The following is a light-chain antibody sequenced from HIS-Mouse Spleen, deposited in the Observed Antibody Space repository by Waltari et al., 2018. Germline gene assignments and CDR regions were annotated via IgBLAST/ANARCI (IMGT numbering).Light chain of an antibody. CDR2: GVS. Sequence: QSALTQPASVSGSPGQSITISCTGTSSDVGGYNYVSWYHKHPGKAPKLMIYGVSNRPSGFSNRFSGSKSGNTDSLTISGLQAEDEADYYCSSYTSSSTVVFGGGTKLTVL. CDR3: SSYTSSSTVV. V-gene: IGLV2-14*01. J-gene: IGLJ2*01. CDR1: SSDVGGYNY.